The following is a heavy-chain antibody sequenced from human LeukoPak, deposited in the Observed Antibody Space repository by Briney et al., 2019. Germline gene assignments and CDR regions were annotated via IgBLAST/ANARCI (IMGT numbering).Heavy chain of an antibody. CDR1: GFTFISYG. V-gene: IGHV1-18*01. CDR2: IGGYDGDR. J-gene: IGHJ4*02. CDR3: ARDLWGVYDTGGYYRDFDY. Sequence: ASVKVSCKASGFTFISYGFSWVRQAPGQGLEWVGWIGGYDGDRHYGENFQGRVTITTDTSTSTVYMEMRSLRSDDTAVYYCARDLWGVYDTGGYYRDFDYWGQGTLDTVSS. D-gene: IGHD3-22*01.